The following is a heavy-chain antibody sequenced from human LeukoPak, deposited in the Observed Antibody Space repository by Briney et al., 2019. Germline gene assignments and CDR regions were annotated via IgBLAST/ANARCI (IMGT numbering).Heavy chain of an antibody. CDR1: GFTFSTYS. Sequence: GGSLRLSCAPSGFTFSTYSMNWVRQAPGRGLEWVSSISSSSKYIYYADSVKGRFTISRDDAKNSLSLQMNSLRAEDTAVYYCARDLDIVVVPASWFYPWGQGTLVTVSS. J-gene: IGHJ5*02. CDR2: ISSSSKYI. D-gene: IGHD2-2*03. CDR3: ARDLDIVVVPASWFYP. V-gene: IGHV3-21*01.